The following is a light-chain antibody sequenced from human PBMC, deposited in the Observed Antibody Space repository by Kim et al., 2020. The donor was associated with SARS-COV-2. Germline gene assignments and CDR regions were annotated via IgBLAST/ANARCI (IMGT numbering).Light chain of an antibody. CDR2: YDD. V-gene: IGLV3-21*04. CDR1: SIGSKS. CDR3: QVWDSSTDQVI. Sequence: APGETATSTCGGTSIGSKSVHWYQQRSGQAPLLVIYYDDSRPSGIPERFSASNFDNTAALTISRVEAGDEADYYCQVWDSSTDQVIFGGGTQLTVL. J-gene: IGLJ2*01.